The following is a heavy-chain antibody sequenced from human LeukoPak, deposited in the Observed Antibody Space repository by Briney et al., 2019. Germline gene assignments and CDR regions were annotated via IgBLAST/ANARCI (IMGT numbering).Heavy chain of an antibody. J-gene: IGHJ4*02. V-gene: IGHV3-74*01. CDR1: GFTINSYW. Sequence: GGSLRLSCAASGFTINSYWMHWVRQAPGKGLAWVSRIYSDGSTTNYADSVKGRFTISRDNARNTLYLQMNSLRAEDTAVYYCARGNWNPDFWGQGTLVTVSS. CDR2: IYSDGSTT. D-gene: IGHD1-1*01. CDR3: ARGNWNPDF.